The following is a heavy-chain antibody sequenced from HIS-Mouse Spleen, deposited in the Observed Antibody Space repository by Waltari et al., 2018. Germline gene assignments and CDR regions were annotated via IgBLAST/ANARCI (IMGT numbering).Heavy chain of an antibody. CDR3: AGYNWNYGTDY. J-gene: IGHJ4*02. V-gene: IGHV4-34*01. CDR2: LNHSGST. CDR1: GGSFSGYY. Sequence: QVQLQQWGAGLLKPPETLSLTCAVYGGSFSGYYWSWIRQPPGKGREWFGELNHSGSTNYTPSLKRRVTISVDTSKNQFSLTLSSVTAADTAVYYCAGYNWNYGTDYWGQGTLVTVSS. D-gene: IGHD1-7*01.